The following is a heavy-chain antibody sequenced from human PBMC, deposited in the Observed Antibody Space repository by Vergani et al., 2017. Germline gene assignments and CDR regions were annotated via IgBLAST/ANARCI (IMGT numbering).Heavy chain of an antibody. D-gene: IGHD2-15*01. J-gene: IGHJ6*03. CDR3: ARHRIRCYYYYMDV. CDR2: IYYSGGT. V-gene: IGHV4-39*01. CDR1: GGSISSSSYY. Sequence: QLQLQESGPGLVKPSETLFLTCTVSGGSISSSSYYWGWIRQPPGKGLEWIGSIYYSGGTYYNPSLKSRVTISVDTSKNQFSLKLSSVTAADTAVYYCARHRIRCYYYYMDVWGKGTTVTVSS.